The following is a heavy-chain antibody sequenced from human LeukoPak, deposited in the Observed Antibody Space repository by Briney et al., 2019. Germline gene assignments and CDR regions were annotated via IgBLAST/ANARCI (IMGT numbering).Heavy chain of an antibody. Sequence: SETLSLTCTVSGGSISSYYWSWIRQPAGKGLEWIGRIYTSGSTNYNPSLKSRVTMSVDTSKNQFSLKLSSVTAADTAVYYCARERDPYYYDSMEGAFDIWGRGTMVTVSS. CDR3: ARERDPYYYDSMEGAFDI. D-gene: IGHD3-22*01. J-gene: IGHJ3*02. V-gene: IGHV4-4*07. CDR2: IYTSGST. CDR1: GGSISSYY.